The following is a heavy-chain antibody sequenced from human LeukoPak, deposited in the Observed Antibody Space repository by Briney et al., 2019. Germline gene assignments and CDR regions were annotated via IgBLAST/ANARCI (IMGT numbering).Heavy chain of an antibody. Sequence: GGSLRLSCAASGFTFSSYGMHWVRQAPGKGLEWVAFIRYDGSNKYYADSVKGRFTISRDNSKNTLYLQMNSLRAEDTAVYYCAKGGIVPAAMPWYFDYWGQGTLVTVPS. D-gene: IGHD2-2*01. V-gene: IGHV3-30*02. CDR3: AKGGIVPAAMPWYFDY. J-gene: IGHJ4*02. CDR1: GFTFSSYG. CDR2: IRYDGSNK.